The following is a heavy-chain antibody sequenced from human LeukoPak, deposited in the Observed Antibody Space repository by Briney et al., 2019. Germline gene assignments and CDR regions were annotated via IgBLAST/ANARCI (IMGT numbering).Heavy chain of an antibody. D-gene: IGHD2-2*01. CDR1: GFTFSGYA. J-gene: IGHJ5*02. CDR3: AKDRHAPGRYCSSITCFPFDL. Sequence: PGGSLRLSCAASGFTFSGYAMNWVRQAPGRGLEWVSVISGGGKSRYYAESVKGRFTISRDNSKSTLYLQMNSLRAEDTAVYYCAKDRHAPGRYCSSITCFPFDLWGQGTLVTVSS. V-gene: IGHV3-23*01. CDR2: ISGGGKSR.